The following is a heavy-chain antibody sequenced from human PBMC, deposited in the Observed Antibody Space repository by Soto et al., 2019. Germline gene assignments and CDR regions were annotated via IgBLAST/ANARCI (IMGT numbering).Heavy chain of an antibody. CDR3: ARDFYWLTDY. J-gene: IGHJ4*02. Sequence: PGGSMRISCAASRFLFSTDSMHWVRKAPGKGLEWVAFISSDGHATYYADSVKGRFAISRDNSGNTLYLQMNSLRADDTAVYYCARDFYWLTDYWGQGTLVTVSS. CDR1: RFLFSTDS. V-gene: IGHV3-30*09. D-gene: IGHD2-8*02. CDR2: ISSDGHAT.